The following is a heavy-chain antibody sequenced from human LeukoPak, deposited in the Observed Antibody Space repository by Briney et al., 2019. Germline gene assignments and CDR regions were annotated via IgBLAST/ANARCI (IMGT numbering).Heavy chain of an antibody. CDR2: INPNSGGT. Sequence: ASVKVSCTASGYTFTGYYMHWVRQAPGQGLEWMGWINPNSGGTNYAQKFQGRVTMTRDTSISTAYMELSRLRSDDTAVYYCARDRAVEGSSYFDYWGQGTLVTVSS. CDR1: GYTFTGYY. CDR3: ARDRAVEGSSYFDY. J-gene: IGHJ4*02. V-gene: IGHV1-2*02. D-gene: IGHD1-1*01.